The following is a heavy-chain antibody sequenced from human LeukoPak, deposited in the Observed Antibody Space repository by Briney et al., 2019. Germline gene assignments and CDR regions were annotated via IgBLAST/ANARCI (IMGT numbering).Heavy chain of an antibody. Sequence: PGGSLRLSCAASGFTFSSYGMHWVRQAPGKGLEWVAFIRYDGSNKYYADSVKGRFTISRDNSKNTLYLQMNSLRAEDTAVYYCAKGDSGITMIVVVITPTEINAFDIWGQGTMVTVSS. V-gene: IGHV3-30*02. CDR1: GFTFSSYG. CDR3: AKGDSGITMIVVVITPTEINAFDI. J-gene: IGHJ3*02. D-gene: IGHD3-22*01. CDR2: IRYDGSNK.